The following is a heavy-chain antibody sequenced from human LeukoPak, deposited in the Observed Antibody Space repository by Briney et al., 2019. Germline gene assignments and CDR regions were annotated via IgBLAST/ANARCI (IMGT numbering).Heavy chain of an antibody. Sequence: GGSLILSCAASGFTFSSYAMHWVRQAPGKGLEWVAVISYDGSNKYYADSVKGRFTISRDNSKNTLYLQMNSLRAEDTAVYYCARDILPWGYFDYWGQGTLVTVSS. V-gene: IGHV3-30-3*01. J-gene: IGHJ4*02. CDR2: ISYDGSNK. D-gene: IGHD1-26*01. CDR1: GFTFSSYA. CDR3: ARDILPWGYFDY.